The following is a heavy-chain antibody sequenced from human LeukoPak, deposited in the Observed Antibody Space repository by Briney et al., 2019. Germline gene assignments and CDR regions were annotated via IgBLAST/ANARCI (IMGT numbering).Heavy chain of an antibody. CDR2: IYSGGST. CDR1: GFTVSSNY. D-gene: IGHD6-19*01. Sequence: GGSPRLSCAASGFTVSSNYMSWVRQAPGKGLEWVSVIYSGGSTYYADSVKGRFTISRDNSKNSLYLQMNSLRAEDTAVYYCARGAVAGTLSNFFDYWGQGTLVTVSS. J-gene: IGHJ4*02. CDR3: ARGAVAGTLSNFFDY. V-gene: IGHV3-53*01.